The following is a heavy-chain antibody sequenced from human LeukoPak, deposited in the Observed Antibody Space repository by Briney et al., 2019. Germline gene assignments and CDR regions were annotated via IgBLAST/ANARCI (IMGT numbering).Heavy chain of an antibody. CDR3: AKDPRITKNYYYYYYMDV. CDR1: GFTFSNYA. CDR2: ISGSGGST. V-gene: IGHV3-23*01. Sequence: GGSLRLSCAASGFTFSNYAMNWVRQAPGKRLEWVSAISGSGGSTNYVDSVKGRFTISRDNSKNTSYLQMNSLRAEDTALYFCAKDPRITKNYYYYYYMDVWGKGTTVTISS. J-gene: IGHJ6*03. D-gene: IGHD3-3*01.